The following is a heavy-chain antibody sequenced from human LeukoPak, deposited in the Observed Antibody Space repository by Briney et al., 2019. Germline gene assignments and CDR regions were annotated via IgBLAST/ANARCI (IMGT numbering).Heavy chain of an antibody. CDR1: RFTFSSYW. CDR3: ARSGDTVTTRYYYMDV. J-gene: IGHJ6*03. Sequence: PGGSLRLSCAASRFTFSSYWMSWVRQAPGKGLEWVANIKQNGGEKYYGDSVKGRFTISRDNAKNSLYLQMNSLRVEDTAVYYCARSGDTVTTRYYYMDVWGKGTTVTVSS. V-gene: IGHV3-7*01. CDR2: IKQNGGEK. D-gene: IGHD4-17*01.